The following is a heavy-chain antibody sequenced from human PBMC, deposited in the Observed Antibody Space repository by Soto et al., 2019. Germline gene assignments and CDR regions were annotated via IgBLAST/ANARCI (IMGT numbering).Heavy chain of an antibody. Sequence: PSETLSLTCTVSGGSISSYYWSWIRQPPGKGLEWIGYIYYSGSTNYNPSLKSRVTISVDTSKNQFSLKLRSVTAADTAVYYCARDQTYYYGSGSQYWYFDLWGRGTLVTVSS. V-gene: IGHV4-59*01. CDR3: ARDQTYYYGSGSQYWYFDL. CDR2: IYYSGST. J-gene: IGHJ2*01. CDR1: GGSISSYY. D-gene: IGHD3-10*01.